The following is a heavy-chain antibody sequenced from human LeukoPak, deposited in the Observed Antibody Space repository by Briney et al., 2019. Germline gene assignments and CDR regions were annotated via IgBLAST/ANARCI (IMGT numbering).Heavy chain of an antibody. CDR3: ARDFWSGYDTGNNWFDP. D-gene: IGHD3-3*01. Sequence: ASVKVSCKASGYTFTGYYMHWVRQAPGQGREWMGWINPNSGGTNYAQKLQGRVTMTTDTSTSTAYMELRSLRSDDTAVYYCARDFWSGYDTGNNWFDPWGQGTLVAVSS. V-gene: IGHV1-2*02. CDR1: GYTFTGYY. CDR2: INPNSGGT. J-gene: IGHJ5*02.